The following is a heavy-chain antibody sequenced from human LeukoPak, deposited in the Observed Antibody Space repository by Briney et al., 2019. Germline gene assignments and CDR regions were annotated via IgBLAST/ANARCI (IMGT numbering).Heavy chain of an antibody. V-gene: IGHV1-18*01. CDR3: ARERCSSTSCWLDP. Sequence: ASVKVSCKASGYTFTSYGISWVRQAPGQGLEWMGWISAYNGNTNYAQKLQGRVTMTTDTSTSTAYMELRSLRSDDTAVYYCARERCSSTSCWLDPWGQGTLVTVSS. D-gene: IGHD2-2*01. CDR1: GYTFTSYG. J-gene: IGHJ5*02. CDR2: ISAYNGNT.